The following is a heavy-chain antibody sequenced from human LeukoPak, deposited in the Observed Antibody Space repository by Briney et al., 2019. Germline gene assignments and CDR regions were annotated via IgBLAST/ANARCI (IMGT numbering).Heavy chain of an antibody. V-gene: IGHV3-7*01. D-gene: IGHD1-1*01. CDR1: GIIITSYW. Sequence: GGSLRLSCAASGIIITSYWMSWVRQTPGKGLEWVANIKQDGSEKNYVDSVKGRFTIFRDNARNSLYLQMNSLRAEDTAVYYCARAPNWNWDYYYYYGMDVWGQGTTVTVSS. CDR2: IKQDGSEK. J-gene: IGHJ6*02. CDR3: ARAPNWNWDYYYYYGMDV.